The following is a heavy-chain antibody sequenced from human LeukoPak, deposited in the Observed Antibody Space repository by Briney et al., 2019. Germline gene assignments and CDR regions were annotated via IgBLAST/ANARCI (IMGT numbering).Heavy chain of an antibody. CDR3: ARARRGYSYGYTFLDY. Sequence: SETLSLTCTVSGGSISSGDYYWSWIRQPPGKGLEWIGYIYYSGSTYYNPSLKSRVTISVDTSKNQFSLKLSSVTAADTAVYYCARARRGYSYGYTFLDYWGQGTLVTVSS. J-gene: IGHJ4*02. CDR2: IYYSGST. V-gene: IGHV4-30-4*01. CDR1: GGSISSGDYY. D-gene: IGHD5-18*01.